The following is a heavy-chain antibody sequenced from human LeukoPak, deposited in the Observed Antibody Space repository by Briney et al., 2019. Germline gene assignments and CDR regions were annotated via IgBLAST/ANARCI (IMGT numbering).Heavy chain of an antibody. CDR2: ISSSSSYI. CDR1: GFTFSSYG. Sequence: GGSLRLSCVASGFTFSSYGMNWVRQAPGKGLEWVSFISSSSSYIYYADSVKGRFTISRDNAKNSLYLQMNSLRAEDTAVYYCARVGRSGWFEYYYYYMDVWGKGTTVTVSS. D-gene: IGHD6-19*01. V-gene: IGHV3-21*01. J-gene: IGHJ6*03. CDR3: ARVGRSGWFEYYYYYMDV.